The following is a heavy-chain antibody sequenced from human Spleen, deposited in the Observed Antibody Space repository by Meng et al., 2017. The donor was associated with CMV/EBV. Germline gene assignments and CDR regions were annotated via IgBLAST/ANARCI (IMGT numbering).Heavy chain of an antibody. V-gene: IGHV4-4*02. Sequence: GGSVSRRNWWSWVRQPPGKGLEWIGEIYHSGSTNYNPSLKSRVTISVDKSKNQFSLKLSSVTAADTAVYYCARDRLYSSSWYVFDYWGQGTLVTVFS. J-gene: IGHJ4*02. CDR2: IYHSGST. D-gene: IGHD6-13*01. CDR1: GGSVSRRNW. CDR3: ARDRLYSSSWYVFDY.